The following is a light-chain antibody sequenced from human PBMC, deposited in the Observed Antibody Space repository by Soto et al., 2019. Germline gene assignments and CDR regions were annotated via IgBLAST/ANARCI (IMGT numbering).Light chain of an antibody. J-gene: IGKJ4*01. CDR3: QQRTNWPLT. CDR1: RSVTTF. CDR2: DAS. Sequence: EIVLTQSPATLSLSPGERATLSCRASRSVTTFLAWYQQKPGQAPRLLIYDASKRATGVPTRFSGSGSGTDFPLPISSLEPEDFAVYHCQQRTNWPLTFGGGTKVERK. V-gene: IGKV3-11*01.